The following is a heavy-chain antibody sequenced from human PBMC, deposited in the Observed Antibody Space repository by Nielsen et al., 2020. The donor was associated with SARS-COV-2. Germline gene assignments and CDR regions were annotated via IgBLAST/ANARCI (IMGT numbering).Heavy chain of an antibody. D-gene: IGHD6-19*01. Sequence: GESLKIACAASGFPFCSYSINWVRQAPGKGLEWVSYISSTGSSINYADSVKGRFTISRDNAKNSLCLQMNSLRVEDTAVYYCARGVAGLYFDYWGQGTLVTVSS. CDR2: ISSTGSSI. J-gene: IGHJ4*02. V-gene: IGHV3-48*04. CDR1: GFPFCSYS. CDR3: ARGVAGLYFDY.